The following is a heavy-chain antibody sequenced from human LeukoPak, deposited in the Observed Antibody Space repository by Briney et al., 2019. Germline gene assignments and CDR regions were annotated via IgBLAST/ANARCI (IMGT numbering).Heavy chain of an antibody. Sequence: GGSLRLSCAASGFTFSSYEMNWVRQAPGKGLEWVSYISSSGSTIYYADSMKGRFTISRDNAKNSLYLQMNSLRAEDTAVYYCARVQVGDIVATWDYYYGMDVWGQGTTVTVSS. J-gene: IGHJ6*02. CDR1: GFTFSSYE. CDR2: ISSSGSTI. CDR3: ARVQVGDIVATWDYYYGMDV. V-gene: IGHV3-48*03. D-gene: IGHD5-12*01.